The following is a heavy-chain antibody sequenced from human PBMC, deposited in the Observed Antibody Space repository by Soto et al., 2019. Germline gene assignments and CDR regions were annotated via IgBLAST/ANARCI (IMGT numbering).Heavy chain of an antibody. CDR1: GGTFSSYA. CDR2: IIPIFGTA. CDR3: ARDSSGSSSPVRYYYYGMDV. Sequence: SVKVSCKASGGTFSSYAISWLRQAPGQGLEWMGGIIPIFGTANYAQKFQGRVTITADESTSTAYMELSSLRSEDTAVYYCARDSSGSSSPVRYYYYGMDVWGQGTTVTVSS. D-gene: IGHD6-6*01. J-gene: IGHJ6*02. V-gene: IGHV1-69*13.